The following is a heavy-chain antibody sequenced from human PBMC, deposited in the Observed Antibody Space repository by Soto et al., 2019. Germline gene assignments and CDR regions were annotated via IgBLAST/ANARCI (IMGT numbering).Heavy chain of an antibody. J-gene: IGHJ4*02. Sequence: EVQLVESGGDLVKPGGSLSLSCGPSDFIFANAWLSWVRQAPGKGLEWVGGIKSKADGGTTDYAAPVKGRCTISRDEAQNTLYLQMNSLKTEDTAVYYCTSLYYGHWGQGTLVTVSS. D-gene: IGHD4-17*01. V-gene: IGHV3-15*01. CDR3: TSLYYGH. CDR1: DFIFANAW. CDR2: IKSKADGGTT.